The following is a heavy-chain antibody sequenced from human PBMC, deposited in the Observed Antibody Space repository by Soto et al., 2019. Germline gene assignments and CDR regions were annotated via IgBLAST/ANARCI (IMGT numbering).Heavy chain of an antibody. CDR3: VRDRADFSSTYYHYFSV. V-gene: IGHV4-4*07. CDR2: IYSTGTT. D-gene: IGHD3-3*01. Sequence: PPETLSLTCKVSGTSVRHFYWSWIRQSAGKGLEWIGRIYSTGTTNFNPSLKSRLTMSMDMSKNQVSLNLTSVTAADTAVYYCVRDRADFSSTYYHYFSVWGRGTLVTVSS. J-gene: IGHJ2*01. CDR1: GTSVRHFY.